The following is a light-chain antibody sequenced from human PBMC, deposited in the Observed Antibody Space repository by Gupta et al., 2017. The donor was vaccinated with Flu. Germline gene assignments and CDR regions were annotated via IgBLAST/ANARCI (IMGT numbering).Light chain of an antibody. J-gene: IGKJ2*01. Sequence: DIVMTQSPDSLAVSLGERATINCKSSQGVLSSSNNKNYLAWYQQKPGQPPKLLIYWASTRESGVPDRFSGSGSGTDFTLTISSLQAEDVAVYYCQQEDSTPYTFGQGTKVEIK. CDR1: QGVLSSSNNKNY. CDR3: QQEDSTPYT. V-gene: IGKV4-1*01. CDR2: WAS.